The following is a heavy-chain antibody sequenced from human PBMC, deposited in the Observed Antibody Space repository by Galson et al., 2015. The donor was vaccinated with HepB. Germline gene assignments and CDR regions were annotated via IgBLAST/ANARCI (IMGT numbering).Heavy chain of an antibody. Sequence: SLRLSCAASGFTFSSYGMHWVRQAPGKGLEWVAVISYDGSNKYYADSVKGRFTISRDNSKNTLYLQMNSLRAEDTAVYHCASDSGYNYGYYFDYWGQGTLVTVSS. V-gene: IGHV3-30*03. D-gene: IGHD5-18*01. CDR2: ISYDGSNK. CDR3: ASDSGYNYGYYFDY. J-gene: IGHJ4*02. CDR1: GFTFSSYG.